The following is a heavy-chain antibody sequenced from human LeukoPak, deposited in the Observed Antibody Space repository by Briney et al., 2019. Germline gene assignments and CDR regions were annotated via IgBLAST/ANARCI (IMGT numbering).Heavy chain of an antibody. D-gene: IGHD1-26*01. J-gene: IGHJ6*03. CDR2: IYTSGST. V-gene: IGHV4-4*07. CDR1: GGSISSYY. Sequence: PSETLSLTCTVSGGSISSYYWSWIRQPAGKGLEWIGRIYTSGSTNYNPSLKSRVTMSVDTSKNQFSLKLSSVTAADTAVYYCAREAVGATSYYYYYMDVWGKGTTVTVSS. CDR3: AREAVGATSYYYYYMDV.